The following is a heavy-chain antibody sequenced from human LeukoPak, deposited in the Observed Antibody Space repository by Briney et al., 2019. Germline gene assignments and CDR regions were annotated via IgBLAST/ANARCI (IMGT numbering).Heavy chain of an antibody. D-gene: IGHD4-17*01. Sequence: PSETLSLTCAVSGYSISSGYFWGWIRQPPGKGLQWIGSMYHTGTTYYNPSLRSRVTMSVDTSKNQFSLKLTSVTAADTAVYYCARPPVDGDYGAAFHRWGQGTLVTVPS. CDR1: GYSISSGYF. V-gene: IGHV4-38-2*01. J-gene: IGHJ5*02. CDR2: MYHTGTT. CDR3: ARPPVDGDYGAAFHR.